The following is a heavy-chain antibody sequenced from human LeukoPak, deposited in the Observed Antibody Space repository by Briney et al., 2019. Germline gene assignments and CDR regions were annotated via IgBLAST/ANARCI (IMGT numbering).Heavy chain of an antibody. CDR3: ARDYSGPDY. J-gene: IGHJ4*02. CDR1: GFTFSSYG. D-gene: IGHD4-11*01. V-gene: IGHV3-33*01. CDR2: IWYDGSNK. Sequence: GGSLRLSCAASGFTFSSYGMHWVRQAPGKGLQWVAVIWYDGSNKYYADSVKGRFTISIDNSKNTLYLQMNSLRAEDTAVYYCARDYSGPDYWGQGTLVTVSS.